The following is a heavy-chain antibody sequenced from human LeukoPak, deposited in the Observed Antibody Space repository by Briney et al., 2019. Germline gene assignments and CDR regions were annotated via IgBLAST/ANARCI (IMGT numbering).Heavy chain of an antibody. V-gene: IGHV1-2*02. J-gene: IGHJ4*02. CDR3: ARGWAVTAYYGWDFFRFDY. D-gene: IGHD4-17*01. CDR2: INPNSGVT. Sequence: GASVKVSCKASGYTFTGYYINWVRQAPGQGLEWMGWINPNSGVTSFAQRFQNRVTLTTDTSISTTYMDLSGLRSDDTAVYYCARGWAVTAYYGWDFFRFDYWGQGSLVTVSS. CDR1: GYTFTGYY.